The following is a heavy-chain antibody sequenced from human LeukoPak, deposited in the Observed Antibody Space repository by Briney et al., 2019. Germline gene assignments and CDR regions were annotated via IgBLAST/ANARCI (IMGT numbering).Heavy chain of an antibody. Sequence: GGSLRLSCAASGFTFSSYSMNWGRQAPGKGLEWVSSISSSSSYIYYADSVKGRFTISRDNAKNSLYLQMNSLRAEDTAVYYCARDGRVTVGATRYGYWGQGTLVTVSS. J-gene: IGHJ4*02. CDR1: GFTFSSYS. D-gene: IGHD1-26*01. CDR2: ISSSSSYI. CDR3: ARDGRVTVGATRYGY. V-gene: IGHV3-21*01.